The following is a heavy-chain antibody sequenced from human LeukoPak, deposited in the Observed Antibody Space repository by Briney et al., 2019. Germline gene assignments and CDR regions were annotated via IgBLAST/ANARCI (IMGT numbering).Heavy chain of an antibody. CDR3: AREPNYCSSTSCYMHNWFDP. D-gene: IGHD2-2*02. V-gene: IGHV1-46*01. CDR2: INPSGGST. J-gene: IGHJ5*02. Sequence: ASVKVSCKASGYSFTSNYIHWVRQAPGQGLEWMGIINPSGGSTSYAQKFQGRVTMTRDTSTSTVYMELSSLRSEDTAVYYCAREPNYCSSTSCYMHNWFDPWGQGTLVTVSS. CDR1: GYSFTSNY.